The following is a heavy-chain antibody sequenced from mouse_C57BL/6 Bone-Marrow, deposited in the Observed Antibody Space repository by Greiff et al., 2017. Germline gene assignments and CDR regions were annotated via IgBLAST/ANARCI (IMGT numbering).Heavy chain of an antibody. CDR3: ARNSPRGYDYSWFAY. V-gene: IGHV2-2*01. CDR2: IWSGGST. CDR1: GFSLTSYG. J-gene: IGHJ3*01. Sequence: VKVVESGPGLVQPSQSLSITCTVSGFSLTSYGVHWVRQSPGKGLEWLGVIWSGGSTDYNAAFISRLSISKDNSKSQVFFKMNRLQADDTAIYYCARNSPRGYDYSWFAYWGQGTLVTVSA. D-gene: IGHD2-4*01.